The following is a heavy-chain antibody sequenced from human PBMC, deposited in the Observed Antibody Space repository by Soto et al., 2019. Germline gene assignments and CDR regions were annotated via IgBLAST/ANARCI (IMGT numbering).Heavy chain of an antibody. CDR3: ANRPGFWSGQLSPGFDY. Sequence: GSLRLSCAASGFIFSHAWFHWVRQPPGKGLELVGRVKNNGGATDYAASVKGRFTISRDDSKDTVYLQMNSLRTEDTAVYYCANRPGFWSGQLSPGFDYWGQGTLVTVSS. CDR2: VKNNGGAT. V-gene: IGHV3-15*07. J-gene: IGHJ4*02. D-gene: IGHD3-3*01. CDR1: GFIFSHAW.